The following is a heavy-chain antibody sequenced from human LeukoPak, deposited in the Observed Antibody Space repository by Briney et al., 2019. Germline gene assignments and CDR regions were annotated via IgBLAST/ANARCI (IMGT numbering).Heavy chain of an antibody. V-gene: IGHV4-39*01. D-gene: IGHD3-22*01. Sequence: PSETLSLTCTVSGGSISSSSYYWGWIRQPPGKGLEWIGGIYYSGSTYYNPSLKSRVTISVDTSKNQFSLTLSSVTAADTAVYYCASLYYYDSSGFPYYFDYWGQGTLVTVSS. CDR3: ASLYYYDSSGFPYYFDY. J-gene: IGHJ4*02. CDR2: IYYSGST. CDR1: GGSISSSSYY.